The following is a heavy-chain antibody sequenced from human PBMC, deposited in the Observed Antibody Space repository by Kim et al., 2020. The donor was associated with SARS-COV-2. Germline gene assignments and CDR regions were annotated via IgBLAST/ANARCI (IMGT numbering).Heavy chain of an antibody. CDR1: GFTFSSYW. V-gene: IGHV3-7*01. CDR2: IKQDGSEK. J-gene: IGHJ6*02. CDR3: ASDSTPPILQYYYGMDV. Sequence: GGSLRLSCAASGFTFSSYWMSWVRQAPGKGLEWVANIKQDGSEKYYVDSVKGRFTISRDNAKNSLYLQMNSLRAEDTAVYYCASDSTPPILQYYYGMDVWGQGTTVTVSS.